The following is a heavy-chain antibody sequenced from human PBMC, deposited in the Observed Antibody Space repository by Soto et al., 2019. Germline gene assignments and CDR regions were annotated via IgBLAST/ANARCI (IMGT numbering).Heavy chain of an antibody. CDR3: ARGARYSGYD. V-gene: IGHV1-2*04. CDR1: GYTFTDFY. J-gene: IGHJ4*02. D-gene: IGHD5-12*01. CDR2: LNPNSGGT. Sequence: QVQLVQSGAEVKKPGASVKVSCKASGYTFTDFYIHWVRQAPGQGLEWMGWLNPNSGGTNYAQKFQGWVTMTTDTSTSTAYMELSRLTSDDTAVYYCARGARYSGYDWGQGTQVSVSS.